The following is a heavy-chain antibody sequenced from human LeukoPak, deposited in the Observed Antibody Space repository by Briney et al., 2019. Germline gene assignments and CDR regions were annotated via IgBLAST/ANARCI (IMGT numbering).Heavy chain of an antibody. V-gene: IGHV3-43*01. CDR2: ISWDGGST. J-gene: IGHJ4*02. CDR1: GFIFDDYS. Sequence: GGSLRLSCAASGFIFDDYSMHWVRHGPGKGLEWVSVISWDGGSTSYADSVKGRFTISRDNSKNCLYLQVNSLRSEDSALYYCAKDRGGVDYWGQGTLVTVSS. CDR3: AKDRGGVDY. D-gene: IGHD3-16*01.